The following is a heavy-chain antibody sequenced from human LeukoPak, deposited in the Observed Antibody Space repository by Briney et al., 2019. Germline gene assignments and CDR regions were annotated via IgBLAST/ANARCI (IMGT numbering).Heavy chain of an antibody. CDR1: GFTFSCYD. CDR3: AKDRDDSYYGPGSFDFDY. Sequence: GVTLRLSCAASGFTFSCYDVIWVSQAPGKGLEWVLAISGSDGSTYYADYVKGRFTISRDNSKNTLYLQMKSLRAEDTAVYYCAKDRDDSYYGPGSFDFDYWGQGNLVTVSS. V-gene: IGHV3-23*01. CDR2: ISGSDGST. J-gene: IGHJ4*02. D-gene: IGHD3-10*01.